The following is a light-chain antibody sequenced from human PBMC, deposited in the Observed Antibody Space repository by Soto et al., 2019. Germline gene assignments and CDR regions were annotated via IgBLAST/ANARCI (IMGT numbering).Light chain of an antibody. CDR2: DVY. CDR3: QQYHSYSLT. J-gene: IGKJ1*01. CDR1: QSFSGW. Sequence: DIQMTQSPSTLSASVGDRVTITCRASQSFSGWLAWYQQKPGKAPNLLIYDVYSLKSGVPSRFSGSGSGPELTLTISSLQPDDFATYYCQQYHSYSLTFGQGTKVDI. V-gene: IGKV1-5*01.